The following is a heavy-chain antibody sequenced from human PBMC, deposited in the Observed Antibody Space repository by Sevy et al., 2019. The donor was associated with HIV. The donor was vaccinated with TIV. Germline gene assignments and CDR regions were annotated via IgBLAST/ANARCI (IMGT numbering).Heavy chain of an antibody. CDR1: GFTFSNAW. J-gene: IGHJ4*02. CDR2: IKSKIDGETT. Sequence: GGSLRLSCAVSGFTFSNAWMNWVRQAPGTGLQWVGLIKSKIDGETTDYAAPVKGRFTISRDDSKNTVYLQMNSLKTEDTAVYYCAIAPGYYDSSPFDYWGPGTLVTVSS. V-gene: IGHV3-15*01. D-gene: IGHD3-22*01. CDR3: AIAPGYYDSSPFDY.